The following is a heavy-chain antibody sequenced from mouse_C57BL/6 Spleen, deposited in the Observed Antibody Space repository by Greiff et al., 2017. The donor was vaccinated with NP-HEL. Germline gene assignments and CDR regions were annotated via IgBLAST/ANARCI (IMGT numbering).Heavy chain of an antibody. J-gene: IGHJ2*01. Sequence: VQLQQSGAELVKPGASVKISCKASGYAFSSYWMNWVKQRPGKGLEWIGQIYPGDGDTNYNGKFKGKATLTADISSSTAYMQLSSLTSEDSAVYFCAKDYGSRRRNYDDYWGQGTTLTVSS. CDR2: IYPGDGDT. CDR3: AKDYGSRRRNYDDY. CDR1: GYAFSSYW. V-gene: IGHV1-80*01. D-gene: IGHD1-1*01.